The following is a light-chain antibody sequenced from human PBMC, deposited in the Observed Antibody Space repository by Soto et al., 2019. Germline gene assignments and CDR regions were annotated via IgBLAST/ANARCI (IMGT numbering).Light chain of an antibody. CDR3: QHYYTTRWT. J-gene: IGKJ1*01. Sequence: DIVMTQSPDSLAVSLGERATINCKSSQSVLYSSNNKNSVAGYQQKPGQPPQLLIYWASTRESGVPDRFSGRESGTDFTLTISSLQAEDVAVYYCQHYYTTRWTFGQGTKVEIK. CDR1: QSVLYSSNNKNS. CDR2: WAS. V-gene: IGKV4-1*01.